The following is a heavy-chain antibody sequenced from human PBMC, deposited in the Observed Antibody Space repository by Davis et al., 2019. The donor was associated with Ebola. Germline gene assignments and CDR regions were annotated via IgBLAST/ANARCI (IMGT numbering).Heavy chain of an antibody. V-gene: IGHV3-23*01. CDR3: AKRSGYDGGDDY. J-gene: IGHJ4*02. CDR2: ISGSGGST. CDR1: GFTFSSYA. Sequence: GESLKISCAASGFTFSSYAMSWVRQAPGKGLEWVSAISGSGGSTYYADSVKGRFTISRDNSKNTLYLQMNSLRAEDTAVYYCAKRSGYDGGDDYWGQGTLVTVSS. D-gene: IGHD5-12*01.